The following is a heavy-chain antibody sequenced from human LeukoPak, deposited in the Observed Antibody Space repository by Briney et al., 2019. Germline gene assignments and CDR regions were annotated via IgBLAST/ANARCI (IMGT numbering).Heavy chain of an antibody. V-gene: IGHV3-9*03. J-gene: IGHJ4*02. D-gene: IGHD1-14*01. Sequence: PGRSLRLCCGAYGFTFDDYAMHWGRRAPGKGVGRDSGISWNSGSIVYADSVKCRFTISRDNAKTSLYLQMNRLRAEAMALYYCAKDVVAASTGFFDYWGQGTLVTVSS. CDR2: ISWNSGSI. CDR1: GFTFDDYA. CDR3: AKDVVAASTGFFDY.